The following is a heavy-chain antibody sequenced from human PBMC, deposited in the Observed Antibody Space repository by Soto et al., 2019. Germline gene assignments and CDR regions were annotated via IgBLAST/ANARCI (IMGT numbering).Heavy chain of an antibody. CDR2: ISGSGGST. Sequence: EVQLLESGGGLVQPGGSLRLSCAASGFTFSSYAMSWVRQAPGKGLEWVSAISGSGGSTYYADSVKGRFTISRDNSKNTLYLQMNSLRAEDTAVYYCAKAWGLPWGRTAVTGTTLGRYFDYWGQGTLVTVSS. CDR3: AKAWGLPWGRTAVTGTTLGRYFDY. J-gene: IGHJ4*02. CDR1: GFTFSSYA. D-gene: IGHD1-7*01. V-gene: IGHV3-23*01.